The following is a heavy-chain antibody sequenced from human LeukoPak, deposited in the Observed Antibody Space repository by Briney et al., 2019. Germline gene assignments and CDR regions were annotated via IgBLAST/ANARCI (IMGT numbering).Heavy chain of an antibody. CDR3: AKDGGFAYDILTGYYYFDY. D-gene: IGHD3-9*01. V-gene: IGHV3-23*01. CDR1: GFTFSSYA. Sequence: AGGSLRLSCAASGFTFSSYAMSWVRQAPGKGLEWVSAISGSGGSTYYADSGKGRFTISRDNSKNTLYLQMNSLRAEDTAVYYCAKDGGFAYDILTGYYYFDYWGQGTLVTVSS. J-gene: IGHJ4*02. CDR2: ISGSGGST.